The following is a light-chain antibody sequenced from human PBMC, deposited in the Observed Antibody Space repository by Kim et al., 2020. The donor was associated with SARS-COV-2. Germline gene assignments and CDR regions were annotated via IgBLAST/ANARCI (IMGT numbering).Light chain of an antibody. V-gene: IGKV3-15*01. CDR3: QEYDTCPALN. CDR1: HSVSSN. J-gene: IGKJ4*01. CDR2: SAS. Sequence: EIVLTKSPATLSVSPGARVTLSCRVGHSVSSNLAWYQQKPGQAPRLLIYSASTRATGVPDRFSGTGAGTEFTLTINSLQSEDFAVYYCQEYDTCPALNFCVGTKVDI.